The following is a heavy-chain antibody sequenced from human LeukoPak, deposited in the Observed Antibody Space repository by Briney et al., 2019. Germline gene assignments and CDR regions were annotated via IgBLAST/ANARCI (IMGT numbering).Heavy chain of an antibody. V-gene: IGHV3-30-3*01. J-gene: IGHJ5*02. CDR3: ARAPYSGNYPRSGWFDP. CDR2: ISYDGSSK. D-gene: IGHD1-26*01. CDR1: GFTFRSYG. Sequence: GRFLRLSCAASGFTFRSYGMHWIRQAPGKGLEWVALISYDGSSKYYADSVKGRFTISRDDSKNTLYVQMNSLSAEDTAVYYCARAPYSGNYPRSGWFDPWGQGTLVTVSS.